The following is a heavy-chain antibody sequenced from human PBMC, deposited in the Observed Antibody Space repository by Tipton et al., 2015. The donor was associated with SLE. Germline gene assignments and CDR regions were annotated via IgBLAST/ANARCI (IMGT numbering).Heavy chain of an antibody. J-gene: IGHJ4*02. CDR3: VREHHPRITVFGADC. CDR2: MSQTGIT. D-gene: IGHD3-3*01. V-gene: IGHV4-38-2*02. CDR1: GYSITSGYY. Sequence: TLSLTCTVSGYSITSGYYRGWIRQPPGKGLEWIGSMSQTGITYYNPTLMSRVTISGDTSKNQFFLNLDSVTAADTAVYYCVREHHPRITVFGADCWGQGTLVTVPS.